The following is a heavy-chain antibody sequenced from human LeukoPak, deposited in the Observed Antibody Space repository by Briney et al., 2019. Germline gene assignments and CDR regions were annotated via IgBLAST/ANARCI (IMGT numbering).Heavy chain of an antibody. J-gene: IGHJ4*02. CDR3: ARSIAALENDY. Sequence: SETLSLTCTVSGGSISSYYWSWIRQPPGKGLEWIGYIYYSGSTNYNPSLKSRVSISVDTSKNQFSLKLSSVTAADTAVYYCARSIAALENDYWGQGTLVTVSS. CDR1: GGSISSYY. CDR2: IYYSGST. D-gene: IGHD6-6*01. V-gene: IGHV4-59*01.